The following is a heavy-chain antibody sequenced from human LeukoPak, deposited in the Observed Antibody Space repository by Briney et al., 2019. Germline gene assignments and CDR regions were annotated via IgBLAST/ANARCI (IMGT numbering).Heavy chain of an antibody. Sequence: GGSLGLSCVASGFAFGDYAMGWVRQAPGKGLEWVSAITNSGGSTYYADSVKGRFTISRDNPKNTLYLQMKSLRVEDTAVYYCVKEAVTPHFDYWGQGTLVTVSS. V-gene: IGHV3-23*01. D-gene: IGHD6-19*01. J-gene: IGHJ4*02. CDR2: ITNSGGST. CDR3: VKEAVTPHFDY. CDR1: GFAFGDYA.